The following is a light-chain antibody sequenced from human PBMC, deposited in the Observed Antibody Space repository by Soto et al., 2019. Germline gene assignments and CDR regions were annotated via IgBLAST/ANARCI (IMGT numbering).Light chain of an antibody. CDR2: STD. J-gene: IGLJ2*01. CDR1: SSSIGSTT. V-gene: IGLV1-44*01. Sequence: QSVLTQPPSASGTPGQRVTISCSGSSSSIGSTTVNWYQQLPGTAPQVLIFSTDQRPSGVPDRFSGSKSGTSASLAISGLQSEDEADYYCATWDDRLNGVVFGGGTKLTVL. CDR3: ATWDDRLNGVV.